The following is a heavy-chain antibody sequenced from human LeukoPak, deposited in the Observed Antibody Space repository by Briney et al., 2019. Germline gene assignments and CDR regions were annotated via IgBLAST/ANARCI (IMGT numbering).Heavy chain of an antibody. CDR1: GGSISSSSYY. CDR2: IYYSGST. V-gene: IGHV4-39*01. CDR3: ATRPQLYYGMDV. J-gene: IGHJ6*02. Sequence: SETLSLTCTVSGGSISSSSYYWGWIRQPPGKGPEWIGSIYYSGSTYYNPSLKSRVTISVDTSKNQFSLKLSSVTAADTAVYYCATRPQLYYGMDVWGQGTTVTVSS. D-gene: IGHD1-1*01.